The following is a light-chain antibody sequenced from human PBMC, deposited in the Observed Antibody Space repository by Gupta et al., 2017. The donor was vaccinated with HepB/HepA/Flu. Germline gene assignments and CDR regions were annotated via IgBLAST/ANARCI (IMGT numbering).Light chain of an antibody. Sequence: DIQMTQSPSSLSASVGDRVTITCQASQDISNYLNWYQQKPGKAPKLLIYDASNLETGVPSRFSGSGSGTDFTFTSSSLQDEDFAEYYWQHDNNHLTFGRGTKVEIK. CDR1: QDISNY. CDR2: DAS. V-gene: IGKV1-33*01. CDR3: QHDNNHLT. J-gene: IGKJ4*01.